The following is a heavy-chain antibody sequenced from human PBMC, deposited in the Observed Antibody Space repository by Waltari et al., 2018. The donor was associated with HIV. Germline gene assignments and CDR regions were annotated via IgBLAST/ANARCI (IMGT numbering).Heavy chain of an antibody. J-gene: IGHJ6*02. CDR3: ARRSSSSWYYYYYGMDV. Sequence: QLQLQESGPGLVKPSETLSLTCTVSGGPISSSSYYWGWIRQPPGKGLEWIGSIYYSGSTYYNPSLKSRVTISVDTSKNQFSLKLSSVTAADTAVYYCARRSSSSWYYYYYGMDVWGQGTTVTVSS. CDR1: GGPISSSSYY. V-gene: IGHV4-39*01. D-gene: IGHD6-13*01. CDR2: IYYSGST.